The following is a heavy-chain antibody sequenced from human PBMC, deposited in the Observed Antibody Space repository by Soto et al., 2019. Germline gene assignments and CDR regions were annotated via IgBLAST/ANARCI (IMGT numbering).Heavy chain of an antibody. CDR1: GASFSGYY. J-gene: IGHJ3*02. Sequence: SETLSLTCAVYGASFSGYYWSWIRQPPGKGLEWIGYIYYSGSTNYNPSLKSRVTISVDTSKNQFSLKLSSVTAADTAVYYCARGNGDSGDAFDIWGQGTMVTVSS. D-gene: IGHD4-17*01. V-gene: IGHV4-59*01. CDR3: ARGNGDSGDAFDI. CDR2: IYYSGST.